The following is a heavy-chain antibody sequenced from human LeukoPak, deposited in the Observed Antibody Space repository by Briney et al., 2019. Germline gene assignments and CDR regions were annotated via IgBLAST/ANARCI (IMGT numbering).Heavy chain of an antibody. CDR2: IIPIFTTT. Sequence: ASVKVSCKASGGTFNTYTLIWVRQAPGQGLEWMGGIIPIFTTTNYAPKFQGRVTITSDESTSTAYMEMSSLTSEDTAIYYCAGDEGFGESHAFDIWGQGTMVTVSS. CDR1: GGTFNTYT. D-gene: IGHD3-10*01. CDR3: AGDEGFGESHAFDI. V-gene: IGHV1-69*13. J-gene: IGHJ3*02.